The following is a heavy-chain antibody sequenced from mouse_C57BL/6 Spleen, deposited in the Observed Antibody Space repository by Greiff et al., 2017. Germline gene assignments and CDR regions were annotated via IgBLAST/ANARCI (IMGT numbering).Heavy chain of an antibody. D-gene: IGHD3-2*02. CDR3: ARGSSGYSWFAY. CDR1: GYSFTSYY. V-gene: IGHV1-66*01. CDR2: IYPGRGNT. J-gene: IGHJ3*01. Sequence: QVQLQQSGPELVKPGASVKISCKASGYSFTSYYIHWVKQRPGQGLEWIGWIYPGRGNTKYNEKFKGKATLTADTSSSTAYMQLSSLTSEDSAVYYCARGSSGYSWFAYWGQGTLVTVSA.